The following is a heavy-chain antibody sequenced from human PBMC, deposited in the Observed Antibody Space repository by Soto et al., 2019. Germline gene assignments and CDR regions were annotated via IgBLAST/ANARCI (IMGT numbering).Heavy chain of an antibody. Sequence: PSETLSLTCAGSGGPISSGGYSWSWIRQPPGKGLEWIGYIYHSGSTYYNPSLKSRVTISVDTSKNQFSLKLSSVTAADTAVYYCARDQSFWSGYYTGAFDPWGQGTLVTVSS. CDR3: ARDQSFWSGYYTGAFDP. V-gene: IGHV4-30-2*01. CDR1: GGPISSGGYS. J-gene: IGHJ5*02. D-gene: IGHD3-3*01. CDR2: IYHSGST.